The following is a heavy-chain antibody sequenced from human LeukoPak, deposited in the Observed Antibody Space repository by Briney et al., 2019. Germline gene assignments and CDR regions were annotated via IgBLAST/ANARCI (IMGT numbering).Heavy chain of an antibody. V-gene: IGHV1-69*13. CDR1: GDTFNKYA. J-gene: IGHJ4*01. CDR3: ARGDGYSYGYEDY. D-gene: IGHD5-18*01. Sequence: GSSVKVSCKASGDTFNKYAFTWVRQAPGLGLEWMGGIIPVFETTKYAQRFQGRITISANESTGTAYMELRGLRSDDTAIYFCARGDGYSYGYEDYWGQGTLVTVSS. CDR2: IIPVFETT.